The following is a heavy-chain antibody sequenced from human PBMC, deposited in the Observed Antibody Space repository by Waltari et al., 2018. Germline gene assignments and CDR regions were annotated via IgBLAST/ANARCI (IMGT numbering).Heavy chain of an antibody. CDR1: EIAFSNYD. CDR2: TDSGGDT. Sequence: EVQLAESGGDLVQPGGSLDVAGAAAEIAFSNYDIHWVRRRPGRGLELFSVTDSGGDTYYVASVKGRFTVSRENAKKSLYLQMNSLRAEDTAVYYCTRWNPYYVAFDMWGQGTMVTVSS. J-gene: IGHJ3*02. D-gene: IGHD3-10*01. V-gene: IGHV3-13*01. CDR3: TRWNPYYVAFDM.